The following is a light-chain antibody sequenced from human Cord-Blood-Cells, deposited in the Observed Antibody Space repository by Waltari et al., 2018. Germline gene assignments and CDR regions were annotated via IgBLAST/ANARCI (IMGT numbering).Light chain of an antibody. CDR1: KLGDKY. CDR2: QDS. V-gene: IGLV3-1*01. Sequence: SYEMIQPPSVSVSPGQTASITCSGEKLGDKYACWYQQKPGQSPVLVIYQDSKRPSGIPERFSGSNSGNTATLTISGTQAMDEADYYCQAWDSSTVVFGGGTKLTVL. J-gene: IGLJ2*01. CDR3: QAWDSSTVV.